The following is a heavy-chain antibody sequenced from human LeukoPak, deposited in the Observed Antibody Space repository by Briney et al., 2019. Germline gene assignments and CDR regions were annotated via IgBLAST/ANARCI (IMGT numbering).Heavy chain of an antibody. CDR1: GGSISSGGYY. J-gene: IGHJ4*02. CDR3: ARVGYDSSGYYFYFDY. CDR2: IYYSGST. D-gene: IGHD3-22*01. V-gene: IGHV4-31*03. Sequence: SETLSLTCTVSGGSISSGGYYWSWIRQHPGKGLEWIGFIYYSGSTYYNPSLKSRVTTSVDTSKNQFSLKLSSVTAADTAVYYCARVGYDSSGYYFYFDYWGQGTLVTVSS.